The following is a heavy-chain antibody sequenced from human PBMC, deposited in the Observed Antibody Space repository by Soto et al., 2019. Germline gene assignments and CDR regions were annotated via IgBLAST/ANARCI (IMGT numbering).Heavy chain of an antibody. CDR2: IYSGGTT. Sequence: GGSLRLSCAASGFTFSSYAMSWVRQAPGKRLEWVSVIYSGGTTYYADSVKGRFTISRDNSKNTLYLQMNSLRAEDTAVYYCARDRYYSENAAFDIWGQGTMVTVSS. J-gene: IGHJ3*02. V-gene: IGHV3-66*01. CDR1: GFTFSSYA. CDR3: ARDRYYSENAAFDI. D-gene: IGHD3-22*01.